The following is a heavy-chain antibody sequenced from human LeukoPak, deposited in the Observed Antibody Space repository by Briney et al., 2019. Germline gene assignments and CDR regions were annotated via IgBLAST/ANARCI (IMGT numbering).Heavy chain of an antibody. CDR1: GGSFSGYY. V-gene: IGHV4-34*01. Sequence: SETLSLTCAVYGGSFSGYYWSWIRQPPGKGLEWIGEINHSGSTNYNPSLKSRVTISVDTSKNQFSLKLSSVTAADTAVYYCARDRITMMSSAIDYWGQGTLVTVSS. CDR3: ARDRITMMSSAIDY. CDR2: INHSGST. J-gene: IGHJ4*02. D-gene: IGHD3-22*01.